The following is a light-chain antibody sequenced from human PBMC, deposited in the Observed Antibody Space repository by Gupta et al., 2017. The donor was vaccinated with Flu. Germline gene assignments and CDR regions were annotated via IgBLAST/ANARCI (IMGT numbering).Light chain of an antibody. CDR1: NSNIGNSR. V-gene: IGLV1-47*01. CDR3: ATGNDRLNGRV. Sequence: QSVLTQPPSASGPPGQRVTIPCSASNSNIGNSRVSGYPQLPETAPKLLICTNNRRPSEVPERFSGSKSGTSAALAISGLRAEGGADYHCATGNDRLNGRVFGGGTTLTVL. CDR2: TNN. J-gene: IGLJ3*02.